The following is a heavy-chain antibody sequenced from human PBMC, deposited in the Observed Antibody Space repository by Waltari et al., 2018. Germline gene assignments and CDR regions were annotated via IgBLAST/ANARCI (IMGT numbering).Heavy chain of an antibody. CDR1: GQSISGYY. Sequence: QVQLQPWGAGLLKPSETLSLTCAVYGQSISGYYGSWIRQPPGKGLEWIGEMHPSGSTYYNPSLQRRVTILVDTSKNQLSLKLSSVTAADTAVYYCARGPDHAKTGYWGQGTLVTVSS. CDR3: ARGPDHAKTGY. J-gene: IGHJ4*02. V-gene: IGHV4-34*01. CDR2: MHPSGST.